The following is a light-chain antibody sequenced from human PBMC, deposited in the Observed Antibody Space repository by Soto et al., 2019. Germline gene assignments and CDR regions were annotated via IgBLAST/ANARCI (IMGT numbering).Light chain of an antibody. V-gene: IGKV3-20*01. J-gene: IGKJ3*01. CDR3: QKYNGAPFT. Sequence: EIVLTQSPGTLSLSPGEKATLSCRASQSVSSNYLAWYQQKPGQAPRLLIYYAYRRTTGIPDRFSGSGSGTDFTLTISGLEPEDFATYYCQKYNGAPFTFGPGTKVDIK. CDR1: QSVSSNY. CDR2: YAY.